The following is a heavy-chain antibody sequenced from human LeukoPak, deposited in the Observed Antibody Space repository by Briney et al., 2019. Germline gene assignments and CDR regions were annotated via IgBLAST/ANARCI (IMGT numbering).Heavy chain of an antibody. Sequence: GGSLRLSCAASGFTFSSYAMSWVRQAPGKGLEWVSAISGSGGSTYYADSVKGRFTISRDNSKNTLYLQMNSLRAEDTAVYYCAKDPVYCGGDCYTWYCFDYWGQGTLVTVSS. CDR2: ISGSGGST. J-gene: IGHJ4*02. D-gene: IGHD2-21*02. CDR3: AKDPVYCGGDCYTWYCFDY. CDR1: GFTFSSYA. V-gene: IGHV3-23*01.